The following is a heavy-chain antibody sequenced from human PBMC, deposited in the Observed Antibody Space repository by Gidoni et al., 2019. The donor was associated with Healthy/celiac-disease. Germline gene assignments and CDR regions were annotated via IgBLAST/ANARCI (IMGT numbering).Heavy chain of an antibody. CDR3: NTGCGYDILTGYYSTFDF. D-gene: IGHD3-9*01. V-gene: IGHV3-15*07. CDR1: GFTFSKSW. CDR2: IKSKTYGGTT. J-gene: IGHJ4*02. Sequence: EVQLVEAGGGLVKHGGSLRLSCAASGFTFSKSWMNCVLQAPGKGLEWVGCIKSKTYGGTTDYAAPVKGRFTISRDDSKNTLYLQMNSLKKEYTAVYYCNTGCGYDILTGYYSTFDFWVQGTLFTVSS.